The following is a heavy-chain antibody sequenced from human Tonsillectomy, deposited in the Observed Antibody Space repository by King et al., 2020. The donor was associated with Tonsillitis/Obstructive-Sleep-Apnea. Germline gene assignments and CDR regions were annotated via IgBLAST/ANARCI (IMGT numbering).Heavy chain of an antibody. CDR2: IKQDGSGK. CDR3: ARDDGYCNTTRGYDAFDI. D-gene: IGHD2-2*01. J-gene: IGHJ3*02. CDR1: GFTFSNYW. V-gene: IGHV3-7*04. Sequence: VQLVESGGGLVQPGGSLRLSCAASGFTFSNYWMTWVRQAPGKGLDWGANIKQDGSGKHYVDSAEDRFNIARDNAKNSLHRQMNSLRAEDTAVYYCARDDGYCNTTRGYDAFDIWGQGTKVTVST.